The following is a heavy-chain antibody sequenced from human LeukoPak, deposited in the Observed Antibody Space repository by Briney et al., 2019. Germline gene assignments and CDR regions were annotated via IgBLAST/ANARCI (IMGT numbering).Heavy chain of an antibody. Sequence: SETLSLTCTVSGYSISSGYYWGWIRQPPGKGLEWIGNIYHSGSTYYNPSLKSRVTISIDTSKNQFSLKLSSVTAADTAVYYCARWLVRGAQRWFDPWGQGTLVTVSS. CDR3: ARWLVRGAQRWFDP. D-gene: IGHD3-10*01. CDR1: GYSISSGYY. V-gene: IGHV4-38-2*02. CDR2: IYHSGST. J-gene: IGHJ5*02.